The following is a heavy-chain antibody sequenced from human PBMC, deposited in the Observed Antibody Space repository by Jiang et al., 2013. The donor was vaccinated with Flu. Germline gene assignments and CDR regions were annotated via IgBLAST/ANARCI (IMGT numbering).Heavy chain of an antibody. J-gene: IGHJ1*01. Sequence: GAEVKKPGASVKVSCKASGYTFTYYAMHWVRQAPGQRLEWMGWINAGNGSTKYSQKFQGRVTITRDTSASTAYMELSSLRSEDTAVYYCAKGYCSGGNCYWIPRLQHWGQGTLVTVSS. CDR3: AKGYCSGGNCYWIPRLQH. D-gene: IGHD2-15*01. CDR2: INAGNGST. CDR1: GYTFTYYA. V-gene: IGHV1-3*01.